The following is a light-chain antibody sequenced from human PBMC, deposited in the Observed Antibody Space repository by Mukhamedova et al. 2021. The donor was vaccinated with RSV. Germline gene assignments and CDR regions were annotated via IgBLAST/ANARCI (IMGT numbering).Light chain of an antibody. CDR3: HQYNEWFFT. CDR2: GAS. V-gene: IGKV3-15*01. CDR1: QTVSSN. J-gene: IGKJ3*01. Sequence: GETATLPCRARQTVSSNLARYQQKPGQAPRLLIYGASTRANGIPARFSGSGSGTDFTLTISSLLSEDFAVYYCHQYNEWFFTFGP.